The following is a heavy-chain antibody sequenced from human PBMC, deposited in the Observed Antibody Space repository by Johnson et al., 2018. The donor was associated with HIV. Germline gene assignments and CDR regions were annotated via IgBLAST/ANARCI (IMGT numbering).Heavy chain of an antibody. D-gene: IGHD6-13*01. V-gene: IGHV3-66*01. J-gene: IGHJ3*02. CDR3: AKGRYSSSWYLEGAFDI. Sequence: MQLVESGGGFVQRGGSLRLSCAASGFTVSSNYMTWVRQAPGKGLEWVSVIYSGGSTYYADSVKGRFTISRDNSKNTLYLQMNSLRAEDTAVYYCAKGRYSSSWYLEGAFDIWGQGTMVTVSS. CDR2: IYSGGST. CDR1: GFTVSSNY.